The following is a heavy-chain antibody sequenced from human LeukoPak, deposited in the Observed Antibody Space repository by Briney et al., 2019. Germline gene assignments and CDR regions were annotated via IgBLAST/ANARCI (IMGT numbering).Heavy chain of an antibody. Sequence: GGSLRLSCAASGFTFSSYSMNWVRQAPGKGLEWVSSISSSSSYIYYADSVKGRFTISRDNAKNSLYLQMNSLRAEDTAVYYCARDRPHYYDSCGYYYTPPSSHFDYWGQGTLVTVSS. CDR3: ARDRPHYYDSCGYYYTPPSSHFDY. V-gene: IGHV3-21*01. J-gene: IGHJ4*02. CDR1: GFTFSSYS. CDR2: ISSSSSYI. D-gene: IGHD3-22*01.